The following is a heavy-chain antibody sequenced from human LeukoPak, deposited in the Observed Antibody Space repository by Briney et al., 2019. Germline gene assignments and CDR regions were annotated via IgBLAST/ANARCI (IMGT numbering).Heavy chain of an antibody. CDR1: GYTFTSYG. J-gene: IGHJ3*02. D-gene: IGHD3-22*01. CDR2: ISAYNGNT. CDR3: ARVVVMTTSGVAFDI. Sequence: ASVEVSCKASGYTFTSYGISWVRQAPGQGLEWMGWISAYNGNTNYAQKLQGRVTMTTDTSTSTAYMELRSLRSDDTAVYYCARVVVMTTSGVAFDIWGQGTMVTVSS. V-gene: IGHV1-18*01.